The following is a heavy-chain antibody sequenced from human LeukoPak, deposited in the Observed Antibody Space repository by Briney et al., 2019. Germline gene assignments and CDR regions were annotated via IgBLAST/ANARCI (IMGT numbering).Heavy chain of an antibody. CDR2: IYYSGST. Sequence: SETLSLTCTVSGGSISSGGYYWSWVRQPPGTGLEWIGNIYYSGSTYYNPSLKSRVTMSVDTSKNQFFLKLNSVTAADTAVYYCARGRPYSGGYHLDYWGQGTLVTVSA. J-gene: IGHJ4*02. V-gene: IGHV4-39*01. CDR1: GGSISSGGYY. D-gene: IGHD1-26*01. CDR3: ARGRPYSGGYHLDY.